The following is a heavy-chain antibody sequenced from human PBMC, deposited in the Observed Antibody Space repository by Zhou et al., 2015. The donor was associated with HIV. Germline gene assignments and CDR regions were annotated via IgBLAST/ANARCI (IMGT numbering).Heavy chain of an antibody. CDR2: IIPFFGTA. Sequence: QVQLVQSGAEVKKPGSSVKVSCKASGGTFSTYDISWVRQAPGQGLEWMGGIIPFFGTANYAQKFQGRVTITADESTSTAYMELSSLRSEDTAIYYCARSLSSYDILTGSPFEFWGQGTLVTVSS. V-gene: IGHV1-69*01. J-gene: IGHJ4*02. CDR1: GGTFSTYD. D-gene: IGHD3-9*01. CDR3: ARSLSSYDILTGSPFEF.